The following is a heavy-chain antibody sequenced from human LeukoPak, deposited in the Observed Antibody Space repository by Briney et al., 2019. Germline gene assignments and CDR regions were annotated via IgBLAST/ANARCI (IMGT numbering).Heavy chain of an antibody. Sequence: ASVKVSCKASGYTLTKNHLYWVRRAPGQGLEWMGWIDPKSGGTNFAQNFQGRLTMTRDTSINTAYMELTRLTSDDTTVYYCARELGINAFDVWGQGTMVTVSS. V-gene: IGHV1-2*02. CDR2: IDPKSGGT. CDR1: GYTLTKNH. CDR3: ARELGINAFDV. D-gene: IGHD7-27*01. J-gene: IGHJ3*01.